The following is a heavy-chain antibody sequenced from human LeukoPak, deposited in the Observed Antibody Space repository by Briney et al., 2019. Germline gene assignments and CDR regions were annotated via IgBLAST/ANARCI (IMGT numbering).Heavy chain of an antibody. CDR1: GFTFSDYY. D-gene: IGHD3-22*01. Sequence: PGGSLRLSCAASGFTFSDYYMSWIRQAPGKGLEWVSYISSSGSTIYYADSVKGRFTISRDNAKNSLYLQMNSLRAEDTAVYYCAREVYYDSSGYYYEVLFDYWGQGTLVTVSS. V-gene: IGHV3-11*01. CDR2: ISSSGSTI. CDR3: AREVYYDSSGYYYEVLFDY. J-gene: IGHJ4*02.